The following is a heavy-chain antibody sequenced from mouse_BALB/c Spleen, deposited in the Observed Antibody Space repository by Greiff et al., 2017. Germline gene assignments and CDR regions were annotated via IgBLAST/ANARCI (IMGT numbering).Heavy chain of an antibody. CDR3: ARSLRLQAWFAY. D-gene: IGHD1-2*01. CDR2: ISSGSSTI. J-gene: IGHJ3*01. Sequence: DVHLVESGGGLVQPGGSRKLSCAASGFTFSSFGMHWVRQAPEKGLEWVAYISSGSSTIYYADTVKGRFTISRDNPKNTLFLQMTSLRSEDTAMYYCARSLRLQAWFAYWGQGTLVTVSA. CDR1: GFTFSSFG. V-gene: IGHV5-17*02.